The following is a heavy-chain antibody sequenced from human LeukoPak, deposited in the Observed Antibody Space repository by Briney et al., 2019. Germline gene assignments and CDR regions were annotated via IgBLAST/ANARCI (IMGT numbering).Heavy chain of an antibody. V-gene: IGHV5-51*01. Sequence: GESLKISCKGSGYSFTSYWIGWVRQMPGKGLEWMGIIYPGDSDTRYSPSFQGQVTISADKSISTAYLQWSSLKASDTAMYYCARLRYDILTGYCGPTYFDYWGQGTLVTVSS. D-gene: IGHD3-9*01. CDR2: IYPGDSDT. CDR3: ARLRYDILTGYCGPTYFDY. J-gene: IGHJ4*02. CDR1: GYSFTSYW.